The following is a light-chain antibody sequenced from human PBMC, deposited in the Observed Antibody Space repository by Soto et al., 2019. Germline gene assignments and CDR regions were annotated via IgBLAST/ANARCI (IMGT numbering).Light chain of an antibody. Sequence: DIQMTQSPSSLSASVGDRVTITCQASQDITNDLNWYQQKPGKAPKVLIYEASNLETRVPSRFSGSGSVTDFTFTISSLQPEDIATYFCQQYDNVPLTFGGGTKVEIK. J-gene: IGKJ4*01. CDR2: EAS. CDR3: QQYDNVPLT. V-gene: IGKV1-33*01. CDR1: QDITND.